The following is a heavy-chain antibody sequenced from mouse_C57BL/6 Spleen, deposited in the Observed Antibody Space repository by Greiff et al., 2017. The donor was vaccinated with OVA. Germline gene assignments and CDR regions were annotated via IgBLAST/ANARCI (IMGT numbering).Heavy chain of an antibody. Sequence: EVQLQQSGPELVKPGASVKISCKASGYTFTDYYMNWVKQSHGKSLEWIGDINPNNGGTSYNQKFKGKATLTVDKSSSTAYMELRSLTSEDSAVYYCARGGLRVVATDYYAMDYWGQGTSVTVSS. D-gene: IGHD1-1*01. J-gene: IGHJ4*01. CDR1: GYTFTDYY. CDR3: ARGGLRVVATDYYAMDY. V-gene: IGHV1-26*01. CDR2: INPNNGGT.